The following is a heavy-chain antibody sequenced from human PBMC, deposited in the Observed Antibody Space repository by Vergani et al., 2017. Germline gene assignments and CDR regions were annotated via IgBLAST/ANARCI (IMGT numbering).Heavy chain of an antibody. J-gene: IGHJ4*02. CDR3: ARSRTYCTSGSCPAI. CDR1: GESIRSGSHY. CDR2: IHTGGST. V-gene: IGHV4-61*02. D-gene: IGHD2-15*01. Sequence: QVQLQESGPGLVKPSQTLSLTCTVSGESIRSGSHYWSWIRQPAGKGPEWIGHIHTGGSTDLNPSFKSRVSISVDTSKSQFSLKLNSVTVADTAVYYCARSRTYCTSGSCPAIWGQGTLVTVSS.